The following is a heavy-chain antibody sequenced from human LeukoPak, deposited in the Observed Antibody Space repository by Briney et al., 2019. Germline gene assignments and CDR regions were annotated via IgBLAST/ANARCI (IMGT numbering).Heavy chain of an antibody. D-gene: IGHD2-15*01. CDR1: GFTLSSCW. V-gene: IGHV3-74*01. J-gene: IGHJ4*02. CDR2: INRDGANT. CDR3: ARDRTLTGQPDY. Sequence: GGSLRLSCAGSGFTLSSCWMHWVRQVPGKGLVWVSRINRDGANTTYADSVKSRFTITRNNAKNTLLQQMNSLRAEDTAVYYCARDRTLTGQPDYWGQGTLVTVSS.